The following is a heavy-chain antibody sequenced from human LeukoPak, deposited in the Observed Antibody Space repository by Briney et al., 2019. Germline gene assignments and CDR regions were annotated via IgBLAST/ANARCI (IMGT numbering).Heavy chain of an antibody. CDR1: GGSISRGGYY. J-gene: IGHJ4*02. D-gene: IGHD2-2*01. CDR3: TRGYGRSTSGFDY. CDR2: IYYSGST. V-gene: IGHV4-31*03. Sequence: ASETLSLTCTVSGGSISRGGYYWNWIRQHPGKGLEWIGYIYYSGSTYYNPSLKSRVTMSVDTSKNQFFLKLSSVTAADTAVYYCTRGYGRSTSGFDYWGQGTLVTVSS.